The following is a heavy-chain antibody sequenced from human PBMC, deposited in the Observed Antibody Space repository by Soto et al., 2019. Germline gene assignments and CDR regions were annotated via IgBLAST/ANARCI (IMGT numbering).Heavy chain of an antibody. CDR2: SRNKANSYTT. CDR1: GFTFSDRY. V-gene: IGHV3-72*01. Sequence: EVQLVESGGGLVQPGGSLRLSCAASGFTFSDRYMDWVRQAPGKGLEWVGRSRNKANSYTTEYVAAVKGRFTISRDELKSSLYLQMESLKTEDTAVYYCVRGYNGFDRWGQGTLVTVSS. CDR3: VRGYNGFDR. D-gene: IGHD2-2*02. J-gene: IGHJ4*02.